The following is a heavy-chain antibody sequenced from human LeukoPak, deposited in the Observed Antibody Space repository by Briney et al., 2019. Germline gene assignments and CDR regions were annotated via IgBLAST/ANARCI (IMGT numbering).Heavy chain of an antibody. Sequence: GRIYTIGSTNYNPSLKSRVTMSVDTSKNQFSLKLSSVTAADTAVYYCARALAALGYYYMDVWGKGTTVIVSS. V-gene: IGHV4-4*07. J-gene: IGHJ6*03. CDR2: IYTIGST. CDR3: ARALAALGYYYMDV. D-gene: IGHD6-6*01.